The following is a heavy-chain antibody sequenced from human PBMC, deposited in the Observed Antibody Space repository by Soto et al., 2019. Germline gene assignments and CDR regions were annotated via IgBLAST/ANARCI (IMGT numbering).Heavy chain of an antibody. Sequence: QVQLVQSGAEVRKPGSSVKVSCKASGGTFSSYAISWVRQAPGQGLEWMGGIIPMFGTVKYAQKLQDRVTITADESTSTAYMELSSVRSEDTAMYYCASVGFPWGQGTLVTVSS. CDR1: GGTFSSYA. J-gene: IGHJ5*02. CDR3: ASVGFP. CDR2: IIPMFGTV. D-gene: IGHD1-26*01. V-gene: IGHV1-69*01.